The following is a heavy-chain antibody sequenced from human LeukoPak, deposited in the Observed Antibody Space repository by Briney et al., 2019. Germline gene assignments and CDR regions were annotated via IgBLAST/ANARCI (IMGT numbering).Heavy chain of an antibody. CDR1: GFTFSIYS. CDR3: ARGPLIAAAGTW. D-gene: IGHD6-13*01. V-gene: IGHV3-7*03. CDR2: INQDGTEK. J-gene: IGHJ4*02. Sequence: GGSLRLSCAASGFTFSIYSMNWVRQAPGEGLEWVAKINQDGTEKAYVDSVRGRFTISRDNAKNSLFLQMNSLRAEDTAVYYCARGPLIAAAGTWWGQGTLVTVSS.